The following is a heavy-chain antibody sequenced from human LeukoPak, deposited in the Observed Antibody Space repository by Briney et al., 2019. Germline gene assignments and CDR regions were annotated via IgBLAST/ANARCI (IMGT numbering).Heavy chain of an antibody. CDR2: IKQDGSEK. V-gene: IGHV3-7*01. D-gene: IGHD2-21*01. CDR1: GFTLSNYW. J-gene: IGHJ4*02. CDR3: ARMGGLAYCGGNCSDFDY. Sequence: GGSLRLSCAASGFTLSNYWMSWVRQAPGKGLEWVANIKQDGSEKYYVDSVKGRFTISRDNAKNSLYLQMNSLRAEDTAVYYCARMGGLAYCGGNCSDFDYWGQGTLVTVSS.